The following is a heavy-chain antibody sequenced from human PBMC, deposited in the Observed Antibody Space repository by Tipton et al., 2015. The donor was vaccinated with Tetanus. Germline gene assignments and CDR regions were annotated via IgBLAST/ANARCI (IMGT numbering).Heavy chain of an antibody. V-gene: IGHV4-39*01. J-gene: IGHJ4*02. Sequence: TLSLTCTVSGGSISSSSYYWGWIRQPPGKGLEWIGSIYYSGSTYYNPSLKSRVTISVDTSKNQFSLKLSSVTAADTAVYYCARGRFWWCSSTSCTSKDDYWGQGTLVTVSS. CDR2: IYYSGST. D-gene: IGHD2-2*01. CDR1: GGSISSSSYY. CDR3: ARGRFWWCSSTSCTSKDDY.